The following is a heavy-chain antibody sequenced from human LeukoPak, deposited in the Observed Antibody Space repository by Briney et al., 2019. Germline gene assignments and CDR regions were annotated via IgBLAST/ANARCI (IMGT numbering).Heavy chain of an antibody. CDR2: IRYDGSNK. V-gene: IGHV3-30*02. CDR1: GFTFSSYG. J-gene: IGHJ2*01. CDR3: ARVGEYYDILSGYQNSYFDL. D-gene: IGHD3-9*01. Sequence: PGGSLRLPCAASGFTFSSYGMHWVRQAPGKGLEWVAFIRYDGSNKYYADSVKGRFTISRDNSKNTLYLQMNSLRAEDTAVYYCARVGEYYDILSGYQNSYFDLWGRGTLVTVSS.